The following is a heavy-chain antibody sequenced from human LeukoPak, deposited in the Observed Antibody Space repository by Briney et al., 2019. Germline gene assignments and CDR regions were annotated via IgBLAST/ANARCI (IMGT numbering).Heavy chain of an antibody. V-gene: IGHV3-74*01. D-gene: IGHD2-2*01. CDR3: ARRVVVPAAPYYFDY. J-gene: IGHJ4*02. Sequence: PGGSLRLSCAASGFTFTTYWMHWVRQAPGKGLVWVSHINSDGSITSYADSVKGRFTISRDNAKNTLYLQMNSPRAEDTAVYYCARRVVVPAAPYYFDYWGQGTLVTVSS. CDR2: INSDGSIT. CDR1: GFTFTTYW.